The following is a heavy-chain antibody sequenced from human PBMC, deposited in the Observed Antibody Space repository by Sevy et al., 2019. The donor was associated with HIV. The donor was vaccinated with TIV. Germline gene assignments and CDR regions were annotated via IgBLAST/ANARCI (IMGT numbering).Heavy chain of an antibody. CDR3: SQVHGWAAPEQLYY. CDR1: GFTFGDGA. J-gene: IGHJ4*02. D-gene: IGHD1-1*01. Sequence: GGSLRLSCTASGFTFGDGAMSWFHQAPGKALEWVGFIRARTYGGTTEYAASVKGRFTISRDDSKSIAYLQMNSLKTEDTAVYYCSQVHGWAAPEQLYYWGQGTLVTVSS. V-gene: IGHV3-49*03. CDR2: IRARTYGGTT.